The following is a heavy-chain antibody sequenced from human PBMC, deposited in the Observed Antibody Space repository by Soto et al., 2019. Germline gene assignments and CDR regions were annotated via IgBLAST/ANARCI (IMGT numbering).Heavy chain of an antibody. CDR1: GFTVSSNY. CDR3: ARGHSSGWYEERAYNWFDP. V-gene: IGHV3-66*01. D-gene: IGHD6-19*01. Sequence: EVQLVESGGGLVQPGGSLRLSCAASGFTVSSNYMSWVRQAPGKGLEWVSVIYSGGSTYYADSVKGRFTISRDNSKNTLYLQMNSLRAEDTAVYYCARGHSSGWYEERAYNWFDPWGQGTLLTVSS. J-gene: IGHJ5*02. CDR2: IYSGGST.